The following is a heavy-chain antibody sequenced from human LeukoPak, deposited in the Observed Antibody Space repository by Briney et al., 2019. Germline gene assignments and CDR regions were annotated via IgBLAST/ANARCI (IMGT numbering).Heavy chain of an antibody. CDR1: GFPFIEYS. CDR2: IGIDSGNT. J-gene: IGHJ4*02. CDR3: ARDHNYAFDN. Sequence: GGSLRLSCTASGFPFIEYSMNWVRQAPGQGLGWISYIGIDSGNTKYADSVRSRFTISADKAKNSLYLQMNSLRVEDTAVYYCARDHNYAFDNWGQGTLVSVAS. D-gene: IGHD1-1*01. V-gene: IGHV3-48*01.